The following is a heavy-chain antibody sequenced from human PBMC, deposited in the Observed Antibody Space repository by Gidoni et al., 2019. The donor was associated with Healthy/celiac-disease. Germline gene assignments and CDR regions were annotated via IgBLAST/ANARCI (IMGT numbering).Heavy chain of an antibody. CDR2: IKSKTDGGTT. D-gene: IGHD3-22*01. CDR1: GFTFSNAW. V-gene: IGHV3-15*01. Sequence: EVQLVESGGGLVKPGGSLRLSCAASGFTFSNAWRSWVRQAPGKGLELVGRIKSKTDGGTTDYAAPVKGRFTISRDDSKNTLYLQMNSLKTEDTAVYYCTPTYYYDSSGYYYWGQGTLVTVSS. J-gene: IGHJ4*02. CDR3: TPTYYYDSSGYYY.